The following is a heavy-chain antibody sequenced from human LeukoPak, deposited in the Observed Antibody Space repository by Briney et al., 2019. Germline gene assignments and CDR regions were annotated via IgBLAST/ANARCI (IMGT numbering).Heavy chain of an antibody. V-gene: IGHV4-39*07. CDR3: AREVEQWLSPYYFDY. CDR2: IYYTGTT. J-gene: IGHJ4*02. D-gene: IGHD6-19*01. CDR1: GGSISSSNYY. Sequence: SETLSLTCTVSGGSISSSNYYWGWICQPPGKGLEWIGSIYYTGTTYYNPSLRSRVTISVDTSKNQFSLKLICVTAADTALYFCAREVEQWLSPYYFDYWGQGTLVTVSS.